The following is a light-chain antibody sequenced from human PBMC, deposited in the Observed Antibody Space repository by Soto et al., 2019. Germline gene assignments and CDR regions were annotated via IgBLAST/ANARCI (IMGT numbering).Light chain of an antibody. CDR2: EVS. CDR1: SNDVGGYDY. J-gene: IGLJ1*01. V-gene: IGLV2-14*03. Sequence: QSVLTQPASVSGSPGQSITISCTGSSNDVGGYDYVSWYQQHPGKAPKLMIYEVSNRPSGVSNRFSGSKSVNTASLTISGLQSEDEADYYCSSYTASGTLYVFGPGTKLTVL. CDR3: SSYTASGTLYV.